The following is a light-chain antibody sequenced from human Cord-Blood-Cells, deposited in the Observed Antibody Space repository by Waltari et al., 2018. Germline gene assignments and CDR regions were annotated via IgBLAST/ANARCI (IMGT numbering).Light chain of an antibody. V-gene: IGKV3-20*01. J-gene: IGKJ2*01. CDR1: QSVSSSY. Sequence: VLTQSPGTLSLSPGERATLSCRTIQSVSSSYLAWYQQKPGQAPRLLIYGASSSATGIPDRFSGSGSGTNFTLTISRLEPEDFAVYYCQQYGSSPMYTFGQGTKLEIK. CDR2: GAS. CDR3: QQYGSSPMYT.